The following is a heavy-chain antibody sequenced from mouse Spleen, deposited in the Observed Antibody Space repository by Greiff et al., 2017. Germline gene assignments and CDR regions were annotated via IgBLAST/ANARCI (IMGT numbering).Heavy chain of an antibody. J-gene: IGHJ3*01. CDR3: TRASSGYVWFAY. Sequence: QVQLKESGAELVRPGASVKLSCTASGFNIKDDYMHWVKQRPGQGLEWIGNIYPSDSYTNYNQKFKDKATLTVDKSSSTAYMQLSSPTSEDSAVYYCTRASSGYVWFAYWGQGTLVTVSA. CDR1: GFNIKDDY. D-gene: IGHD3-1*01. CDR2: IYPSDSYT. V-gene: IGHV1-69*02.